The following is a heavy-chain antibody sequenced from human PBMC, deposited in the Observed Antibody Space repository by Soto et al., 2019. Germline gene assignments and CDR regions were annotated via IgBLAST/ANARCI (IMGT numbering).Heavy chain of an antibody. V-gene: IGHV4-61*08. D-gene: IGHD6-13*01. J-gene: IGHJ5*01. CDR2: VYYSGSN. CDR3: ASFKQPAPGLRFDS. CDR1: GGSVSSSAYC. Sequence: PSETLSLTCTVSGGSVSSSAYCWIWIRQPPGKGLEWIGYVYYSGSNNYNPSLKSRVTRSVDTYKNQFSLRLSSVTAADTAVYYCASFKQPAPGLRFDSWGQGTLVTVSS.